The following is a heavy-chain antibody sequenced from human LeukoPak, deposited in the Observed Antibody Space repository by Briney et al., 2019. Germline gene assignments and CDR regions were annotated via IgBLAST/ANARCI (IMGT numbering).Heavy chain of an antibody. Sequence: SQTLSLTCAISGDSVSSNSAAWNWIRQSPSRGLEWLGRTYYRSKWYNDYAVSVKSRITINPDTSKNQFSLKLSSVTAADTAVYYCARVEGSLDAFDIWGQGTMVTVSS. V-gene: IGHV6-1*01. J-gene: IGHJ3*02. CDR2: TYYRSKWYN. CDR1: GDSVSSNSAA. CDR3: ARVEGSLDAFDI. D-gene: IGHD3-10*01.